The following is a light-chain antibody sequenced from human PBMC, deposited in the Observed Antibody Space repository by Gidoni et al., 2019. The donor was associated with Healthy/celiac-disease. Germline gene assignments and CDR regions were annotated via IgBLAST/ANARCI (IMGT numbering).Light chain of an antibody. J-gene: IGKJ4*01. CDR1: QIVLYSSNNKNY. Sequence: EIVMTQSPDSLAVSLGERATINCQSSQIVLYSSNNKNYLAWYQQKPGQPPKRLIYWASTRESGVPDRFIGSGSGTDFTLTISSLQAEDVAVYYCQQYYSTPFTFGGGTKVEIK. CDR3: QQYYSTPFT. CDR2: WAS. V-gene: IGKV4-1*01.